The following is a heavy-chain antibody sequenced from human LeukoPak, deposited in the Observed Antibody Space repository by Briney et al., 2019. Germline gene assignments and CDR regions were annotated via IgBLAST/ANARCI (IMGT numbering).Heavy chain of an antibody. J-gene: IGHJ4*02. CDR3: AKSGYNRFDY. CDR1: GFTFSSYG. V-gene: IGHV3-23*01. CDR2: ISGSGSGGST. D-gene: IGHD5-24*01. Sequence: GGSLRLSCAASGFTFSSYGMSWVRQAPGKGLEWVSTISGSGSGGSTYYADSVKGRFTISRDNSKNTLYLQMNSLRAEDMAVYYCAKSGYNRFDYWGQGTLVTVSS.